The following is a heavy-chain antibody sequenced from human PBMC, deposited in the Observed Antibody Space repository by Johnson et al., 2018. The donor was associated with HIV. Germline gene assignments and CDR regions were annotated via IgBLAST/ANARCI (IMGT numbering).Heavy chain of an antibody. J-gene: IGHJ3*02. CDR2: INSDGSST. V-gene: IGHV3-74*02. CDR3: AKSTAISTVTTGAFDI. Sequence: VQLVESGGGVVQPGRSLRLSCAASGFTFSSYAMHWVRQAPGKGLVWVSRINSDGSSTSYADSVKGRFTISRDNAKNTLYLQMNSLRAEDTAVYYCAKSTAISTVTTGAFDIWGQGTMVTVSS. CDR1: GFTFSSYA. D-gene: IGHD4-11*01.